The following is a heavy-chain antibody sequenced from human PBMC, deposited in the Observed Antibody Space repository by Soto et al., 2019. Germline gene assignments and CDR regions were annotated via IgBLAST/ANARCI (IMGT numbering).Heavy chain of an antibody. CDR2: IWYDGSKK. CDR1: GFTFSSFG. J-gene: IGHJ6*02. Sequence: QVQVVESGGGVVQPGRSLRLSCAASGFTFSSFGMHWVRQAPGKGLEWVSLIWYDGSKKSYGDSVKGRFTISRDNSRNTVYFQMNSLRADDPAVYYCARGASYYSLWSGYYPSRNGMDVWGQGTTVTVSS. D-gene: IGHD3-3*01. CDR3: ARGASYYSLWSGYYPSRNGMDV. V-gene: IGHV3-33*01.